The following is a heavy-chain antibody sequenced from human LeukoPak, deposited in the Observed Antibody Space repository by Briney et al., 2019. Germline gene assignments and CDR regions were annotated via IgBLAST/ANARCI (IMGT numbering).Heavy chain of an antibody. CDR2: ISYDGSNK. V-gene: IGHV3-30*18. Sequence: GGSLRLSCAASGFTLSSYGMHWVGQAPGKGLEWEAVISYDGSNKYYADSVKGRFTISRDNSKNTLYLQMNSLRVEDTAVYYCAKIVVVAATQNYWGQGSLVTVSS. D-gene: IGHD2-15*01. J-gene: IGHJ4*02. CDR3: AKIVVVAATQNY. CDR1: GFTLSSYG.